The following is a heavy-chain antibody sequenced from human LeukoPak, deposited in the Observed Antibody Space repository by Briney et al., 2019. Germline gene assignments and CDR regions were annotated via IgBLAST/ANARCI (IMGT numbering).Heavy chain of an antibody. J-gene: IGHJ3*02. D-gene: IGHD3-16*02. CDR3: ARDSICSVWGELSSCGAFDI. CDR2: IYYSGST. Sequence: SGTLSLTCTVSGGSISSYYWSWIRQPPGKGLEWIGYIYYSGSTNYNPSLKSRVTIPVDTSKNQFSLKLSSVTAADTAVYYCARDSICSVWGELSSCGAFDIWGQGTMVTVSS. V-gene: IGHV4-59*01. CDR1: GGSISSYY.